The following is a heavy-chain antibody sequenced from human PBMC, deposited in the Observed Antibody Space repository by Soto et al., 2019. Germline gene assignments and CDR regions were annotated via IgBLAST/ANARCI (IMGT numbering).Heavy chain of an antibody. Sequence: SETLSLTCAVSGGSITSSSYSWGWVRQPPGKGLEWIGSIYYSGSTYYNPSLKSRVTISVDMSKNQFSLKLSSVTAADTAVYYCATREYYYDSSGSPLVYWGQGTLVTVSS. D-gene: IGHD3-22*01. V-gene: IGHV4-39*01. CDR2: IYYSGST. CDR3: ATREYYYDSSGSPLVY. CDR1: GGSITSSSYS. J-gene: IGHJ4*02.